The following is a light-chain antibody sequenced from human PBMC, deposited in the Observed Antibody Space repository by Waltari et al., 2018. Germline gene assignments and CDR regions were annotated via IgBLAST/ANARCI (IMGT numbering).Light chain of an antibody. CDR3: QHYLRLPVS. J-gene: IGKJ1*01. V-gene: IGKV3-20*01. Sequence: EIVLTQSPGTLSLSPGERATLSCRASQSVGRSLAWYQQRPGQAPRLLMYGASSRAANIPDRFGGSGSGTDFILTINRLEPEEFAVYYCQHYLRLPVSFGQGTKVEIK. CDR2: GAS. CDR1: QSVGRS.